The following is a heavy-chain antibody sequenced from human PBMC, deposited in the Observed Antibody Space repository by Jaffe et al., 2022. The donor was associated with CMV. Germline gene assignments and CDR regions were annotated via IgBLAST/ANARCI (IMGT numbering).Heavy chain of an antibody. V-gene: IGHV3-48*03. J-gene: IGHJ4*02. Sequence: EVQLVESGGGLVQPGGSLRLSCTASGFAFSSYEMKWVRQAPGKGLEWVSYISSTGATTYYADSVKGRFTMSRDNAKNSLYLQMNSLRAEDTAVYYCARDRGAAAGTLIDYWGQGTLVTVSS. CDR2: ISSTGATT. CDR1: GFAFSSYE. D-gene: IGHD6-13*01. CDR3: ARDRGAAAGTLIDY.